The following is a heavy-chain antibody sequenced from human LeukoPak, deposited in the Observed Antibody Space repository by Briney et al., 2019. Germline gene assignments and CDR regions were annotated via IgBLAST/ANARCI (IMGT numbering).Heavy chain of an antibody. Sequence: GESLKISCKGSGYSLSTYWIGWVRQMPGKGLEWMGIIYPSDSDTTYSPSFQGQVTISADKSISTAYLQWSSLKASDTAIYYCARRGAWGGYGMDVWGQGTTVTVSS. D-gene: IGHD3-16*01. J-gene: IGHJ6*02. V-gene: IGHV5-51*01. CDR2: IYPSDSDT. CDR3: ARRGAWGGYGMDV. CDR1: GYSLSTYW.